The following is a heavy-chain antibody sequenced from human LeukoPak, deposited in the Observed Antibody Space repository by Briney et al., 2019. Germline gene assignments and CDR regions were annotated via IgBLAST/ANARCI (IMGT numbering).Heavy chain of an antibody. Sequence: GGSLRLSCAASGFTFSSYEMNWVRQAPGKGLEWVSYISSSGSTIYYADSVKGRFTISRDNAKNSLYLQMNSLRAEDTAVYYCVRGGVLTAAGTDYWGQGTLVTVSS. V-gene: IGHV3-48*03. CDR2: ISSSGSTI. J-gene: IGHJ4*02. CDR1: GFTFSSYE. D-gene: IGHD6-13*01. CDR3: VRGGVLTAAGTDY.